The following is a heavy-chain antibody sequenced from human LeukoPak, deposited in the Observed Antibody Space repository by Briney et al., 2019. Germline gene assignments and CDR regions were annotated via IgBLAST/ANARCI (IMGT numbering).Heavy chain of an antibody. D-gene: IGHD1-7*01. Sequence: PGGSLGFSGAASGFTFSNFALGGVGLAQGKGLDGSSGISGSGVSTYYADSVKGRFTISRDNSKNTLYLQMNSLRAEDTAVYYCAKGNTLNYIYDAFDIWGQGTVVTVSS. J-gene: IGHJ3*02. V-gene: IGHV3-23*01. CDR3: AKGNTLNYIYDAFDI. CDR1: GFTFSNFA. CDR2: ISGSGVST.